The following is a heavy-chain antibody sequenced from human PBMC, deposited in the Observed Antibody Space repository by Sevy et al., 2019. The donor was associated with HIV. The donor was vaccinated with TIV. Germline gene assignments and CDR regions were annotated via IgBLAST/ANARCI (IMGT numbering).Heavy chain of an antibody. D-gene: IGHD5-18*01. CDR1: GFTFSNFA. CDR3: AKKMGGGSGMAFLVDY. V-gene: IGHV3-23*01. J-gene: IGHJ4*02. CDR2: ISGTGDYK. Sequence: GGSPRLSCAASGFTFSNFAMGWVRQAPGKGLDWISVISGTGDYKYYADSVKGRFTISRDNSKNTLSLQMNSLRAEDTAIFYCAKKMGGGSGMAFLVDYWGQGTLVTVSS.